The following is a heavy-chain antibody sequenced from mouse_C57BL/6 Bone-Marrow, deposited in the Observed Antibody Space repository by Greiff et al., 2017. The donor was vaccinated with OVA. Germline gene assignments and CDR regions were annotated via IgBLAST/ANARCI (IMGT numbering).Heavy chain of an antibody. D-gene: IGHD1-1*01. Sequence: VKLQQSGAELARPGASVKLSCKASGYTFTSYGISWVKQRTGQGLEGIGEIYPRRGNTYYNEKFKGKATLTSDNSSSTAYMELRSLTSEDSAVYFCARDYYGSSFYWGQGTTLTVSS. J-gene: IGHJ2*01. V-gene: IGHV1-81*01. CDR1: GYTFTSYG. CDR2: IYPRRGNT. CDR3: ARDYYGSSFY.